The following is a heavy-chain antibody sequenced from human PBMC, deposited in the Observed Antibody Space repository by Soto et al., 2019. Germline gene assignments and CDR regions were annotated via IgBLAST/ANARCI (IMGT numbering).Heavy chain of an antibody. CDR1: GYTFTRCA. V-gene: IGHV1-3*01. D-gene: IGHD5-12*01. J-gene: IGHJ4*02. Sequence: ASVKVSCKASGYTFTRCAVHWVRQAPGQRLELMGWINAANGYTKYSQKFQGRVTITRDTSASTAYMELTGLRSEDTAVYYCARGVRGYSAYVPGYWGQGTLVTVSS. CDR3: ARGVRGYSAYVPGY. CDR2: INAANGYT.